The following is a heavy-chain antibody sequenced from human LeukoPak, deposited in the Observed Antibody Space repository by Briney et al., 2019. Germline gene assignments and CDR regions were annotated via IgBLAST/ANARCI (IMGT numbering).Heavy chain of an antibody. CDR2: IYYSGST. CDR1: GGSISSGGYY. J-gene: IGHJ4*02. V-gene: IGHV4-31*03. Sequence: PSQTLSLTCTVSGGSISSGGYYWSWIRQHPGKGLEWIGYIYYSGSTYYNPSLKSRVTISLDTSKNQFSLKLSSVTAADTAMYYCAGGRYFLSGYYPAPGYWGQGTLVTVSS. D-gene: IGHD3-3*01. CDR3: AGGRYFLSGYYPAPGY.